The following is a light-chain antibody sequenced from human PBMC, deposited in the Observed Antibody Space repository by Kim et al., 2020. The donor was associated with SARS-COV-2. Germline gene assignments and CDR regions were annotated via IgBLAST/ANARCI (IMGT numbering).Light chain of an antibody. CDR3: SSYTTTSTLV. CDR2: DVS. CDR1: SSDIGAYNS. J-gene: IGLJ1*01. Sequence: QSALTQPASVSGSPGQSITISCTGTSSDIGAYNSVSWYQQHPGKAPKLLIYDVSDRSSGVSTRFSGSKSGNTASLTISGLQAEDEADYYCSSYTTTSTLVFGPGTQLTVL. V-gene: IGLV2-14*03.